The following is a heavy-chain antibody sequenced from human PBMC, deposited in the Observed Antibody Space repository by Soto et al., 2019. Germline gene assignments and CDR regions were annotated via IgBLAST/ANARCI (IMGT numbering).Heavy chain of an antibody. CDR1: GFTFSTYS. CDR2: ISSSSSYT. CDR3: ASLVGATGY. Sequence: PGGSLRLSCAASGFTFSTYSMNWVRQAPGKGLEWVSYISSSSSYTNYADSVKGRFTISRDNAKNSLYLQMNSLRAEDTAVYYCASLVGATGYWGQGTLVTVSS. V-gene: IGHV3-21*05. J-gene: IGHJ4*02. D-gene: IGHD1-26*01.